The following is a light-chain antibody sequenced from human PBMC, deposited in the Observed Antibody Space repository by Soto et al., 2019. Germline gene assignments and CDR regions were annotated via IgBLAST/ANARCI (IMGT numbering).Light chain of an antibody. V-gene: IGKV3-20*01. J-gene: IGKJ1*01. CDR1: QSVSSDF. Sequence: EIVLAQSPGTLSLSPGERATLSCRASQSVSSDFLAWYQQIPGQAPRLLIYGASSRATGIPDRFSGSGSGRDFTLTITRLEPEDFAVYYCQQYGSSPVTFGQGTKVEIK. CDR2: GAS. CDR3: QQYGSSPVT.